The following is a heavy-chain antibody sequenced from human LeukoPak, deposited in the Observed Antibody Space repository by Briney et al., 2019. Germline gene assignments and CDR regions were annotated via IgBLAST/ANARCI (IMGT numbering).Heavy chain of an antibody. CDR1: GFTFSSYG. Sequence: TGGSLRLSCAASGFTFSSYGMHWVRQASGKGLEWVAFIRYDGSNKYYADSVKGRFTISRDNSKNTLYLQMNSLRAEDTAVCYWAIYSGYDSHEAFDYWGPGTLVTVSS. D-gene: IGHD5-12*01. J-gene: IGHJ4*02. CDR2: IRYDGSNK. V-gene: IGHV3-30*02. CDR3: AIYSGYDSHEAFDY.